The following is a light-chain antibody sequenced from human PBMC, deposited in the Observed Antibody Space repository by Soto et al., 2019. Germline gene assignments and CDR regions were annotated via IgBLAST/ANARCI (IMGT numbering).Light chain of an antibody. J-gene: IGKJ4*01. CDR1: QSISRF. Sequence: DIQMTQSPSSLSASVGDRVTITCRASQSISRFLNWYQLKPGKAPRLLIYAATSLQSGVPSRFSGSGSGTDFTLTITSLQPEDFATYYCQQSSRNLPVTFGGGTKVEIK. CDR3: QQSSRNLPVT. CDR2: AAT. V-gene: IGKV1-39*01.